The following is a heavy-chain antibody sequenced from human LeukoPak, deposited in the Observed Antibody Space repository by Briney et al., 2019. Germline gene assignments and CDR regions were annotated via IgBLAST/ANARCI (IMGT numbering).Heavy chain of an antibody. J-gene: IGHJ5*02. Sequence: PSQTLSLTCTVSGGSISSGSYYWSWIRQPAGKGLEWIGRIYTSGSTNYNPSLKSRVTISVDTSKNQFSLKLSSVTAADTAVDYCARLTGRAAAGFDPWGQGTLVTVSS. V-gene: IGHV4-61*02. CDR2: IYTSGST. D-gene: IGHD6-13*01. CDR3: ARLTGRAAAGFDP. CDR1: GGSISSGSYY.